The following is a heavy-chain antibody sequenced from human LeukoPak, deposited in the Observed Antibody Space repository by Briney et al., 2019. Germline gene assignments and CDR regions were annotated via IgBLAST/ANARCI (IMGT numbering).Heavy chain of an antibody. CDR2: ISSSSSYI. D-gene: IGHD2-15*01. Sequence: PGGSLRLSCAASGFTFSSYSMNWVRQAPGKGLEWVSSISSSSSYIYYADSVKGRFTISRDNAKNSLYLQMNSLRAEDTAVYYCARGLGYCSGGSCYPPVSWGQETTVTVSS. J-gene: IGHJ6*02. V-gene: IGHV3-21*01. CDR1: GFTFSSYS. CDR3: ARGLGYCSGGSCYPPVS.